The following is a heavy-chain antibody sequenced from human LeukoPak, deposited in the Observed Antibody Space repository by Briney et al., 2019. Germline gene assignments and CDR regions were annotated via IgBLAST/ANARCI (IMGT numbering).Heavy chain of an antibody. CDR2: INHSGST. CDR3: ASGVVGGVIS. V-gene: IGHV4-34*01. D-gene: IGHD3-16*02. Sequence: SETLSLTCAVYGGSFSGYYWSWIRQPPGKGLEWIGEINHSGSTNYNPSLKSRVTISVDTSKNQFSLKLSSVTAADTAVYYCASGVVGGVISWGQGTLVTVSS. CDR1: GGSFSGYY. J-gene: IGHJ5*02.